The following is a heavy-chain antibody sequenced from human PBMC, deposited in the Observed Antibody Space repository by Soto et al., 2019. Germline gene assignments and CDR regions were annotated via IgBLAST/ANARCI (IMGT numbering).Heavy chain of an antibody. V-gene: IGHV4-31*03. CDR3: ARDRHYYGSGSPEYNWFDP. D-gene: IGHD3-10*01. CDR1: GGSISSGGYY. J-gene: IGHJ5*02. CDR2: IYYSGNT. Sequence: SETLSLTCTVPGGSISSGGYYWSWIRQHPGKGLEWIGYIYYSGNTYYNPSLKSRVTISVDTSKNQFSLKLSSVTAADTAVYYCARDRHYYGSGSPEYNWFDPWGQGTLVTVSS.